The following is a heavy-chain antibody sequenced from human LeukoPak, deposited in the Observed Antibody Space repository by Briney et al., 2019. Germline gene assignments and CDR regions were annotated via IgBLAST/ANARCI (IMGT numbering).Heavy chain of an antibody. CDR3: ARGGQSKYDSSGYLNYFDY. V-gene: IGHV3-64*01. CDR2: ISSNGGST. CDR1: GFTFSSYV. D-gene: IGHD3-22*01. J-gene: IGHJ4*02. Sequence: AGGSLRLSCAASGFTFSSYVMYWVRQAPGKGLEYVSSISSNGGSTYYANSVKGRFTISRDNSKNTLYLQMGSLRAGDMAVYYCARGGQSKYDSSGYLNYFDYWGQGTLVTVSS.